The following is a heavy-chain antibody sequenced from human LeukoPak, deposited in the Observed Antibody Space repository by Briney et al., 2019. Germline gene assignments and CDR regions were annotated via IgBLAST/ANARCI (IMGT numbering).Heavy chain of an antibody. D-gene: IGHD5-12*01. CDR3: ARDDIRNYYYYGMDV. CDR2: ISSSSSYI. J-gene: IGHJ6*02. Sequence: GGSLRLSCAASGFTFSSYSMNWVRQAPGKGLEWVSSISSSSSYIYYADSVKGRFTTSRDNAKNSLYLQMNSLRAEDTAVYYCARDDIRNYYYYGMDVWGQGTTVTVSS. V-gene: IGHV3-21*01. CDR1: GFTFSSYS.